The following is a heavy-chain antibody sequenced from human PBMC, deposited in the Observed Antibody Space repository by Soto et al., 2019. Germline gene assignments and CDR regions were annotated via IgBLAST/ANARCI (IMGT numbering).Heavy chain of an antibody. J-gene: IGHJ4*02. D-gene: IGHD2-8*01. CDR1: GDSVSNNGAT. V-gene: IGHV6-1*01. CDR3: VSQRTSVLTQAYFDY. CDR2: AYYRSRWIY. Sequence: PSQTLSLTCAISGDSVSNNGATWNWIRQSPSRGLEWLGRAYYRSRWIYDYAMSVKSRISINPDTSKNQVSLQLNSVTASDTALYFCVSQRTSVLTQAYFDYWGPGALVTAPQ.